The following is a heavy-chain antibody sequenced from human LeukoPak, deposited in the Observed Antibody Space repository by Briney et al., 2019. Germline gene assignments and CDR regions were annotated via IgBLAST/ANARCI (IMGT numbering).Heavy chain of an antibody. D-gene: IGHD6-19*01. CDR2: ISYDGSNK. CDR1: GFTFSSYG. J-gene: IGHJ4*02. Sequence: GGSLRLSCAASGFTFSSYGMHWVRQAPGKGLEWVAVISYDGSNKYYVDSVKGRFTISRDNSENTLYLQMNSLGAEDTAIYYCARDKGYNSGHAFDYWGQGTLVTVSS. CDR3: ARDKGYNSGHAFDY. V-gene: IGHV3-30*03.